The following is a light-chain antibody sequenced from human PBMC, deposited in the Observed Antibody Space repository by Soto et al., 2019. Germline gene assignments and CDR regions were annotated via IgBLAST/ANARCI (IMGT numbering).Light chain of an antibody. Sequence: EIVLTQSPGTLSLSPGERATLFCRASQSVSSSYLAWYQQKPGQAPALLISGASSRATGIPDRFSGSGSGTDFTLTIKRLEPEEIAVYYCEQYGSSPLTFGQGTRVEIK. J-gene: IGKJ5*01. CDR3: EQYGSSPLT. CDR2: GAS. CDR1: QSVSSSY. V-gene: IGKV3-20*01.